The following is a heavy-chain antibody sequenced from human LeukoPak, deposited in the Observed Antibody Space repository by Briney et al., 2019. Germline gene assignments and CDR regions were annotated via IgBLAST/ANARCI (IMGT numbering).Heavy chain of an antibody. D-gene: IGHD4-23*01. Sequence: PSETLSLTCTVSGGSIGSSSYYWGWIRQPPGKGLEWIGSIYYSGSTYYNPSLKSRVTISVDTSKNQFSLKLSSVTAADTAVYYCARMTTVVTPVFDYWGQGTLVTVSS. V-gene: IGHV4-39*01. CDR1: GGSIGSSSYY. CDR3: ARMTTVVTPVFDY. J-gene: IGHJ4*02. CDR2: IYYSGST.